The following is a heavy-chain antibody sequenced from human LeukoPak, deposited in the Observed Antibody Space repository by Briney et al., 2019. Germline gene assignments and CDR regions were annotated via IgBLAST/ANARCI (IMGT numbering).Heavy chain of an antibody. D-gene: IGHD5-18*01. V-gene: IGHV4-59*01. CDR3: ARGSTAMAKYYFDY. CDR2: IYYSGST. J-gene: IGHJ4*02. CDR1: GGSISSYY. Sequence: SETLSLTCTVSGGSISSYYWSWIRQPPGKGLEWIGYIYYSGSTNYNPSLKSRVTISVDTSKNQFSLKLSSVTATDTAVYYCARGSTAMAKYYFDYWGQGTLVTVSS.